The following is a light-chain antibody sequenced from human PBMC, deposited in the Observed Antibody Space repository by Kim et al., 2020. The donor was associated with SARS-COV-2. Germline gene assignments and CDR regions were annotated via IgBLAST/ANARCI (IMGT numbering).Light chain of an antibody. CDR2: RDS. CDR1: NIGSKN. V-gene: IGLV3-9*01. CDR3: QVWDSSTVV. Sequence: SYELTQPLSVSVALGQTARITCGGNNIGSKNVHWYQQKPGQAPVLVIYRDSNRPSGIPERFSGSNSVNTATLTISRAQAGDEADYYCQVWDSSTVVFGGG. J-gene: IGLJ2*01.